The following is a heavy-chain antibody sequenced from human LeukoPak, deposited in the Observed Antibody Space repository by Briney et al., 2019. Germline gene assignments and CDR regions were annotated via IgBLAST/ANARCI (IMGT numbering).Heavy chain of an antibody. J-gene: IGHJ5*02. CDR1: GYTFTSYY. V-gene: IGHV1-2*04. Sequence: RASVKVSCKASGYTFTSYYMHWVRQAPGQGLEWMGWINPNSGGTNYAQKFQGWVTMTRDTSISTAYMELSRLRSDDTAVYYCARGGEYSSSWYWFDPWGQGTLVTVSS. CDR2: INPNSGGT. CDR3: ARGGEYSSSWYWFDP. D-gene: IGHD6-13*01.